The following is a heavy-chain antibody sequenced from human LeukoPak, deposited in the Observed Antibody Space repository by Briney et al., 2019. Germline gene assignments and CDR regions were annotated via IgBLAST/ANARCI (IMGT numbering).Heavy chain of an antibody. D-gene: IGHD2-8*01. CDR2: IYPDDSDT. Sequence: GESLKISFKGSGYSFTSYWIGWVRQMPGKGLEWMGIIYPDDSDTRYSPSFEGQVIISVDKSISTAYLQWSSLKASDTATYYCARHGHCTNGVCYSNYYYYMDVWGKGTTATVSS. J-gene: IGHJ6*03. V-gene: IGHV5-51*01. CDR1: GYSFTSYW. CDR3: ARHGHCTNGVCYSNYYYYMDV.